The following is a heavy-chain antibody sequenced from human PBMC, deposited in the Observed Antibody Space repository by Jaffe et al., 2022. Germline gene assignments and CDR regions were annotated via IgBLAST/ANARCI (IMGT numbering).Heavy chain of an antibody. D-gene: IGHD1-26*01. CDR1: GFTFSRYY. CDR2: IKQDGSEK. V-gene: IGHV3-7*03. Sequence: EVQLVESGGGLVQPGGSLRLSCAASGFTFSRYYMSWVRQAPGQGLEWVANIKQDGSEKYYVESVKGRFTVSRDNAKNSLYLQMNSLRAEDTAVYHCVRDTSRLVGATMDFDCWGQGTLVTVSS. J-gene: IGHJ4*02. CDR3: VRDTSRLVGATMDFDC.